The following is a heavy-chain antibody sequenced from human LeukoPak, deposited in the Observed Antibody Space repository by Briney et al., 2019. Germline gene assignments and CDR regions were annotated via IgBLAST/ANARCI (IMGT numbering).Heavy chain of an antibody. Sequence: GGSLRLSCAASGFTFSSYWMHWVRQAPGKGLVWVSGLISDGSSTSYADSVKGRFTISRDNAKNSLYLQMNSLRAEDTAVYYCATSGIPYGDYLGWWGQGTLVTVSS. V-gene: IGHV3-74*01. CDR3: ATSGIPYGDYLGW. J-gene: IGHJ4*02. CDR1: GFTFSSYW. D-gene: IGHD4-17*01. CDR2: LISDGSST.